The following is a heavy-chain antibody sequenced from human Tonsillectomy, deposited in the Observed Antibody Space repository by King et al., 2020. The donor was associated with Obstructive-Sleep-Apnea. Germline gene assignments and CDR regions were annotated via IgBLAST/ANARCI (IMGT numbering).Heavy chain of an antibody. CDR1: GFTFNDYW. CDR2: INQDGSEI. Sequence: DVQLVQSGGGLVQPGGSLRLSCAASGFTFNDYWMNWVRQAPGKGLEWVANINQDGSEIYYVDSLRGRITISRDTAKNSLFLKMSSLRADDTAVYYCARQKHLIGAVRYYYYGMDVWGRGTTVTVSS. D-gene: IGHD2/OR15-2a*01. J-gene: IGHJ6*04. V-gene: IGHV3-7*01. CDR3: ARQKHLIGAVRYYYYGMDV.